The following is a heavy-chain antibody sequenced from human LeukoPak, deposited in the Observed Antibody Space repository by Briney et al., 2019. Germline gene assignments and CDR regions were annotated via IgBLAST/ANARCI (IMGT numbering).Heavy chain of an antibody. CDR3: ARVNRLSPSYCGGDCYDFDY. Sequence: GASVKVSCKASGYTFTGYYMHWVRQAPGQGLEWMGWINPNSGGTNYAQKFQGRVTMTRDTSISTAYMELSRLRSDDTAVYYCARVNRLSPSYCGGDCYDFDYWGQGTLVTVSS. V-gene: IGHV1-2*02. J-gene: IGHJ4*02. D-gene: IGHD2-21*02. CDR1: GYTFTGYY. CDR2: INPNSGGT.